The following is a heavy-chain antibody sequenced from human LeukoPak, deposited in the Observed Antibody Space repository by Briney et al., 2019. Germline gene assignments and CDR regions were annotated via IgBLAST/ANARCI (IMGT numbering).Heavy chain of an antibody. V-gene: IGHV1-2*02. Sequence: ASVKVSCKASGGTFSSYAISWVRQAPGQGLEWMGWINPNSGGTNYAQKFQGRVTMTRDTSISTAYMELSRLRSDDTAVYYCARDPNEYQLLYKSKGWFDPWGQGTLVTVSS. CDR3: ARDPNEYQLLYKSKGWFDP. CDR1: GGTFSSYA. CDR2: INPNSGGT. J-gene: IGHJ5*02. D-gene: IGHD2-2*02.